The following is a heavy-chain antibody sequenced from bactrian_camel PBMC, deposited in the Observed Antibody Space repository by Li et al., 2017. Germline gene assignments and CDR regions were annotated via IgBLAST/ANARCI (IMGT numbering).Heavy chain of an antibody. J-gene: IGHJ4*01. CDR3: AADPGRHDCNLGRWLGRFGK. V-gene: IGHV3-3*01. CDR1: TPQRC. Sequence: HVQLVESGGGSVQAGGSLTLSCRASTPQRCMGWFRQTPGTEREGIAAIYFTTTGTTKYADSVKGRFFISRDNAKNTVYLQMNSLKPDDSAMYYCAADPGRHDCNLGRWLGRFGKWGQGTQVTVS. CDR2: IYFTTTGTT. D-gene: IGHD1*01.